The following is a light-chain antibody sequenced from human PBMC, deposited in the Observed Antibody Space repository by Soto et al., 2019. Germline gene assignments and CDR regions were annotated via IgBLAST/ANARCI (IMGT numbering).Light chain of an antibody. Sequence: QSVLTQAPSASAAPGQTATIFCSGSPSNIGANFVFWYQHRPGTAPKLLIYRNNQRPSGVPDRFSGSKSGTSASLAISGLRADDEADYYCAAWDDGRTALFGGGTKFTVL. CDR1: PSNIGANF. CDR2: RNN. CDR3: AAWDDGRTAL. V-gene: IGLV1-47*01. J-gene: IGLJ3*02.